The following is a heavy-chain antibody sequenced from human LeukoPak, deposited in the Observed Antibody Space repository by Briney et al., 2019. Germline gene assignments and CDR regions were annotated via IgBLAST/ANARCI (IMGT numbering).Heavy chain of an antibody. V-gene: IGHV4-59*08. D-gene: IGHD3-16*01. J-gene: IGHJ4*02. CDR3: ASGVTWYYFDY. Sequence: PSETLSLTCTVSGGSISIYYWSWIRQPPGKGLEWIGYIYYSGSTNYNPSLKSRVTISVDTSKNQFSLKLSSVTAADTAVYYCASGVTWYYFDYWGQGTLVTVSS. CDR1: GGSISIYY. CDR2: IYYSGST.